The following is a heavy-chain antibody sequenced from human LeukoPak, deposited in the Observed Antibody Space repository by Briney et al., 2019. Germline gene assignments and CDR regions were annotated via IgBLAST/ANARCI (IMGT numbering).Heavy chain of an antibody. CDR2: IIPIFGTA. CDR1: GGTFSSYA. D-gene: IGHD5-24*01. J-gene: IGHJ4*02. CDR3: AREMATRPTFDY. Sequence: SVKVSCKASGGTFSSYAISWARQAPGQGLEWMGRIIPIFGTANYAQKFQGRVTITADESTSTAYMELSSLRSEDTAVYYCAREMATRPTFDYWGQGTLVTVSS. V-gene: IGHV1-69*13.